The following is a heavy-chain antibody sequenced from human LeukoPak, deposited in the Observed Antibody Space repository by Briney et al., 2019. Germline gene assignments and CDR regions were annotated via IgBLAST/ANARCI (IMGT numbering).Heavy chain of an antibody. CDR2: IYYSGST. J-gene: IGHJ4*02. V-gene: IGHV4-39*01. Sequence: PSETLSLTCTVSGGSISSSSYYWGWLRQPPGKGLEWIGSIYYSGSTYYNPSLKSRVTISVDTSKNQFSLKLSSVTAADTAVYYCARHLARRHIVVVVAAMLYYFDYWGQGTLVTGSS. D-gene: IGHD2-15*01. CDR1: GGSISSSSYY. CDR3: ARHLARRHIVVVVAAMLYYFDY.